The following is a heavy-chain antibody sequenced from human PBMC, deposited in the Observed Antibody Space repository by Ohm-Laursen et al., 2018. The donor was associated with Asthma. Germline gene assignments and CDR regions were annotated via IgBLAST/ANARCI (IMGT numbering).Heavy chain of an antibody. CDR3: ARVPTTVTGGGAFDI. D-gene: IGHD4-17*01. CDR2: IYHSGST. CDR1: GGSISSGGHY. Sequence: TLSLTCVVSGGSISSGGHYWSWIRQHPGKGLEWIGYIYHSGSTYYNPSLKSRVTISVDTSKNQFSLKLSSVTAADTAVYYCARVPTTVTGGGAFDIWGQGTMVTVSS. V-gene: IGHV4-31*11. J-gene: IGHJ3*02.